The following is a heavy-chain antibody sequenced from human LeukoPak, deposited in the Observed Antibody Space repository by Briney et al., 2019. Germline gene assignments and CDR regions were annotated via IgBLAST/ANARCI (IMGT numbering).Heavy chain of an antibody. CDR1: GGPISSYY. V-gene: IGHV4-59*08. CDR2: IYYSGST. CDR3: ARLPSRDNWDRGYYYNGMDV. D-gene: IGHD1-20*01. J-gene: IGHJ6*02. Sequence: SAETLTLTCTVSGGPISSYYRSWIRQPPGKGLEWIGYIYYSGSTNYNPSLKSRVTISVDTSKNQFSLKLSSVTAADTAVYYCARLPSRDNWDRGYYYNGMDVWGQGSMLSVSS.